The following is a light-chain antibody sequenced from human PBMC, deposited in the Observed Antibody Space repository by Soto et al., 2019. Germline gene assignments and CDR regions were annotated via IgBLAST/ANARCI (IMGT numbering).Light chain of an antibody. CDR1: QSVSNNY. J-gene: IGKJ1*01. CDR2: GAS. CDR3: QQYGSSGT. Sequence: EMLLTQSPGTLSLSPGERATLSCRASQSVSNNYLAWYQQKPGQAPRLLIYGASNRATGIPDRFSGSGSGTDFTLTISRLEPDDFAVYYCQQYGSSGTFGQGPKVDIK. V-gene: IGKV3-20*01.